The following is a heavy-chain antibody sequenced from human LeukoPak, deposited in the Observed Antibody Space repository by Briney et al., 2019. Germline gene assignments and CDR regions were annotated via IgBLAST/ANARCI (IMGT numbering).Heavy chain of an antibody. D-gene: IGHD1-20*01. CDR2: ISSSSSYI. J-gene: IGHJ4*02. CDR1: GFTFSSYS. Sequence: WGSLRLSCAASGFTFSSYSMNWVRQAPGKGLEWVSSISSSSSYIYYADSVKGRFTISRDNAKNSLYLQMNSLRAEDTAVYYCARDGITGTLANYWGQGTLVTVSS. CDR3: ARDGITGTLANY. V-gene: IGHV3-21*01.